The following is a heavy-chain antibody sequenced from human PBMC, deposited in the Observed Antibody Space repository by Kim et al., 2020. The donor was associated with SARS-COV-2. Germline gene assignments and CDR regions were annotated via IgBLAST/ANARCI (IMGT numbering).Heavy chain of an antibody. CDR1: GFTFSSYS. D-gene: IGHD5-18*01. J-gene: IGHJ6*02. V-gene: IGHV3-48*02. CDR3: ARDRDTAMVPSWDYYYGMDV. Sequence: GGSLRLSCAASGFTFSSYSMNWVRQAPGKGLEWVSYISSSSSTIYYADSVKGRFTISRDNAKNSLYLQMNSLRDEDTAVYYCARDRDTAMVPSWDYYYGMDVWGQGTTVTVSS. CDR2: ISSSSSTI.